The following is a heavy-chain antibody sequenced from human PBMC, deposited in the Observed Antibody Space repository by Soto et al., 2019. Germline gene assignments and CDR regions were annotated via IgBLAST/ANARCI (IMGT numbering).Heavy chain of an antibody. CDR3: AGGGFFGSGSYHFDF. Sequence: EASVKVSCKASGYTFTNFDINWVRQATGQGLEWLGWMNPNSGNTGYAQKFQGRVTMTRNTSITTAYMELSSLRSDETAVYYCAGGGFFGSGSYHFDFWGQGPLVPVSS. J-gene: IGHJ4*02. CDR1: GYTFTNFD. D-gene: IGHD3-10*01. V-gene: IGHV1-8*01. CDR2: MNPNSGNT.